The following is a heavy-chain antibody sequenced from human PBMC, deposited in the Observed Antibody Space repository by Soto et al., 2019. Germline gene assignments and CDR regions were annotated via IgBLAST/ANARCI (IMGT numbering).Heavy chain of an antibody. CDR3: CWCGSINYYFTQ. V-gene: IGHV3-15*01. CDR1: GLKFSDAW. J-gene: IGHJ4*02. CDR2: MKSKGSGGTT. Sequence: EVQLVESGGDLVKPGGSLRLSCTVSGLKFSDAWMSWVRQVPGKGLEWVGGMKSKGSGGTTDYAAPVKGRFTISRDDAKNTVYLQMNSLKTEDSAMYYCCWCGSINYYFTQWGQGTRVTVSS. D-gene: IGHD1-26*01.